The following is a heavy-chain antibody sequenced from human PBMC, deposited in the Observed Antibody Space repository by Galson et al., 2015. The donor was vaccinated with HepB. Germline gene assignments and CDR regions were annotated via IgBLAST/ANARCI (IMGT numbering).Heavy chain of an antibody. V-gene: IGHV3-21*01. J-gene: IGHJ4*02. CDR3: AVFGSGIKELGY. Sequence: SLRLSCAASGFTFSIYTMNWVRQAPGKGLEWVSSITSNSIYVYYADSVKGRFTISRDNAKNSLYLQMNSLRVEDTAVYYCAVFGSGIKELGYWGQGTLVTVSS. D-gene: IGHD3-10*01. CDR1: GFTFSIYT. CDR2: ITSNSIYV.